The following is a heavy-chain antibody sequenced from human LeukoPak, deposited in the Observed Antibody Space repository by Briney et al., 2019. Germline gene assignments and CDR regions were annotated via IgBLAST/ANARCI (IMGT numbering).Heavy chain of an antibody. CDR2: ISGSGGST. Sequence: GGSLRLSCAASGFSFSGYAMSWVRQAPGKGLEWVSAISGSGGSTYYADSVKGRFTISRDNSRDTLYLQMNSLRAEDTAVYYCAKGYYDYVWGSYYFDYWGQGTLVTVSS. D-gene: IGHD3-16*01. V-gene: IGHV3-23*01. CDR1: GFSFSGYA. J-gene: IGHJ4*02. CDR3: AKGYYDYVWGSYYFDY.